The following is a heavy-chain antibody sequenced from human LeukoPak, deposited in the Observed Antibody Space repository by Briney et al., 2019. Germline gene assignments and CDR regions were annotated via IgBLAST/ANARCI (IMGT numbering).Heavy chain of an antibody. CDR1: GYTFSSYG. V-gene: IGHV1-18*01. CDR2: ISAYNGNT. J-gene: IGHJ6*02. Sequence: ASVKVSCKASGYTFSSYGISGVRQAPGQGLEWMGWISAYNGNTNYAQKLRGRVTMTTDTSTSTAYMELRSLRSDDTAVYYCAADTTCSCDSCYPGGYYYGMDVWGQGTTVTVSS. D-gene: IGHD2-15*01. CDR3: AADTTCSCDSCYPGGYYYGMDV.